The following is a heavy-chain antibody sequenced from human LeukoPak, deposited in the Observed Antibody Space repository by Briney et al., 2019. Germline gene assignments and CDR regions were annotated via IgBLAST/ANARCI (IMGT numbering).Heavy chain of an antibody. CDR2: ISWNSGSI. CDR3: AKDMEAPPSGAFDI. D-gene: IGHD6-19*01. V-gene: IGHV3-9*01. CDR1: GFTFDDYA. Sequence: GGSLRLSCAASGFTFDDYAMHWVRQVPGKGLEWVSGISWNSGSIGYADSVKGRFTISRDNAKNSLYLQMNSLRAEDTALYYCAKDMEAPPSGAFDIWGQGTMVTVSS. J-gene: IGHJ3*02.